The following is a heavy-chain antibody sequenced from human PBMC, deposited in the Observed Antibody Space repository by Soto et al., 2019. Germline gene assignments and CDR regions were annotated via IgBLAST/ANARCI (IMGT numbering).Heavy chain of an antibody. CDR1: GFTFSSYS. CDR3: ARAPYSSSWYSVAGYYYYYGMDV. D-gene: IGHD6-13*01. CDR2: ISSSSSTI. J-gene: IGHJ6*02. V-gene: IGHV3-48*02. Sequence: GGSLRLSCAASGFTFSSYSMNWVRQAPWKGLEWVSYISSSSSTIYYADSVKGRFTISRDNAKNSLYLQMNSLRDEDAAVYYCARAPYSSSWYSVAGYYYYYGMDVWGQGTTVTVSS.